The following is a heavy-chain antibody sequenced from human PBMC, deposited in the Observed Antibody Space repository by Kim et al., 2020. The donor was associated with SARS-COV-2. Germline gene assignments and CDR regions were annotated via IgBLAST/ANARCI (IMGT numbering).Heavy chain of an antibody. CDR3: ARMGDGYYSNWFGP. V-gene: IGHV4-59*01. J-gene: IGHJ5*02. D-gene: IGHD3-22*01. Sequence: NPSLMSRVTISVDTAKNQFSLKLSSVTAADTAVYYCARMGDGYYSNWFGPWGQGTLVTVSS.